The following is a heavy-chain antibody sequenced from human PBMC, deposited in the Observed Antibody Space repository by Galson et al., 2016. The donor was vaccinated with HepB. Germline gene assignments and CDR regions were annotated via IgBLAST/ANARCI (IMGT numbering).Heavy chain of an antibody. CDR2: VYYSGRA. CDR1: GGSISTYY. CDR3: ARERPSSSASGSFLDP. V-gene: IGHV4-59*01. J-gene: IGHJ5*02. D-gene: IGHD3-10*01. Sequence: SETLSLTCSVSGGSISTYYWSWIRQPPGKGLEWIGDVYYSGRANYNPSLRGRLTMSVDTSKNQFSLNLTSVTAADTAVYYCARERPSSSASGSFLDPWGQGALVTVSS.